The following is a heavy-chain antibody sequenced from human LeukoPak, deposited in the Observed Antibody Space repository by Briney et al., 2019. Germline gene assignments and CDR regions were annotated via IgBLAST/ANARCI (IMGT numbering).Heavy chain of an antibody. Sequence: GASVKVSCKASGYTFTSFGISWVRQAPGQGLEWMGWISAYNANTNFAQNLQGRVTMTTDTSTSTAYMERRSLRSDDTSVYYCARVQGSSGWYIFDYWGQGTLVTVSS. CDR2: ISAYNANT. V-gene: IGHV1-18*01. J-gene: IGHJ4*02. CDR1: GYTFTSFG. D-gene: IGHD6-19*01. CDR3: ARVQGSSGWYIFDY.